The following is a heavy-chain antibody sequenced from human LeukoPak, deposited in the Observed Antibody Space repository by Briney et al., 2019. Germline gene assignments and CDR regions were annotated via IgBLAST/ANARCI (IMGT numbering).Heavy chain of an antibody. CDR2: INPDSGGT. D-gene: IGHD1-26*01. CDR1: GYTFTGYY. CDR3: APSGTYRSADYYFDY. Sequence: ASVKVSCKASGYTFTGYYVHWVRQAPGQGLEGMGWINPDSGGTSYAQKFQGRVPMTRDTSISTAYMELSRLRSEDPAVYYCAPSGTYRSADYYFDYWGQGTLVTVSS. V-gene: IGHV1-2*02. J-gene: IGHJ4*02.